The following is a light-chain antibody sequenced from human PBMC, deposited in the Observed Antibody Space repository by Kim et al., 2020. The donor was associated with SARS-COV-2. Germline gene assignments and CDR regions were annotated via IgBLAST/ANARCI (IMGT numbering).Light chain of an antibody. V-gene: IGLV2-14*03. CDR3: SSYTSRSTLV. Sequence: QSALTQPASVSGSPGQSTTISCTGTISDVGGYNYVSWYQQHPGKAPKLMIFDVSNRPSRVSNRFSGSKSGNTASLTISGLQAEDEADYYCSSYTSRSTLVFGTGTKVTVL. J-gene: IGLJ1*01. CDR2: DVS. CDR1: ISDVGGYNY.